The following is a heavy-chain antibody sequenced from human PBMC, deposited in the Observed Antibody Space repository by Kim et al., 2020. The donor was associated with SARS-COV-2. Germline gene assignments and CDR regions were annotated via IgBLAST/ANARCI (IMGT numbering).Heavy chain of an antibody. D-gene: IGHD6-13*01. J-gene: IGHJ6*02. CDR2: IYYSGST. Sequence: SETLSLTCTVSGGSISSYYWSWIRQPPRKGLEWIGYIYYSGSTNYNPSLKSRVTISVDTSKNQFSLKLSSVTAADTAVYYCARLSIAAAGTRPYYYYGMDVWGQGTTVTVSS. V-gene: IGHV4-59*08. CDR1: GGSISSYY. CDR3: ARLSIAAAGTRPYYYYGMDV.